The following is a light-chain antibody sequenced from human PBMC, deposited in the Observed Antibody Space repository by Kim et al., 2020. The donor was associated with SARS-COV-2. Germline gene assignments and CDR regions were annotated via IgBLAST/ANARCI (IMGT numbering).Light chain of an antibody. V-gene: IGLV3-19*01. Sequence: AMGQTGRNAITGNSCRNYYACWYQQKRGAAPRVVFCSKNKRPAGIPDRFSGSCARNTASFTITGTQAGDENDYYCNSRGSDDDVVFGGGTQLTVL. CDR3: NSRGSDDDVV. J-gene: IGLJ2*01. CDR2: SKN. CDR1: SCRNYY.